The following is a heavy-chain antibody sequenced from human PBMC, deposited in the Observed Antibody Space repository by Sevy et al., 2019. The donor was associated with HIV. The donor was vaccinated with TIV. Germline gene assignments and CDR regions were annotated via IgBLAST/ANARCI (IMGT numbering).Heavy chain of an antibody. CDR2: FDPEDGET. Sequence: ASVKVSYKVSGYTLTALSMHWVRQAPGKGLEWMGTFDPEDGETRFAQKFQGRVTMTEDTSTDTAYMELSSLRSEETAVYFCATTKDYYDSSGYPFDHWGQGALVTVSS. D-gene: IGHD3-22*01. CDR1: GYTLTALS. CDR3: ATTKDYYDSSGYPFDH. V-gene: IGHV1-24*01. J-gene: IGHJ4*02.